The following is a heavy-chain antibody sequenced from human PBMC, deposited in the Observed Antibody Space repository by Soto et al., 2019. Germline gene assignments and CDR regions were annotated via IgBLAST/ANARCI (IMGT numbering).Heavy chain of an antibody. CDR2: IDPSDSQI. V-gene: IGHV5-10-1*01. D-gene: IGHD3-10*01. J-gene: IGHJ2*01. CDR1: GYRFNDYW. Sequence: GEALKISCKGSGYRFNDYWISWVRQMPGKDLEWMGRIDPSDSQIKYSPSFQGHITISSDKSFSTAYLEWKSLKASDTAIYYCARPLSARDYIALWGSGTLVTVYS. CDR3: ARPLSARDYIAL.